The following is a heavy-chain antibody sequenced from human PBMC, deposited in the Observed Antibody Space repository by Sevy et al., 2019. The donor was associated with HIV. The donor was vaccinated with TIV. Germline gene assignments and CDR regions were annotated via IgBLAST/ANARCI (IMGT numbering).Heavy chain of an antibody. D-gene: IGHD3-3*01. CDR3: ASCYLGTIRSGYYSFDY. V-gene: IGHV1-69*13. CDR2: IIPIFGTA. CDR1: GGTFSSYA. Sequence: ASVKVSCKASGGTFSSYAISWVRQAPGQGLEWMAGIIPIFGTANYAQKFQGRVTITADESTSTAYMELSSLRSEDTAVYYRASCYLGTIRSGYYSFDYWGQGTLVTVSS. J-gene: IGHJ4*02.